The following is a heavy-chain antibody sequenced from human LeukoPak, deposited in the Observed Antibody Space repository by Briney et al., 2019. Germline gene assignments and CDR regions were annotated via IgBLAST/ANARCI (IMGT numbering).Heavy chain of an antibody. J-gene: IGHJ6*03. Sequence: SQTLSLTCTVSVGSITSGSYYWSSIRQPAGKVLEWIGRIYTSGSTNYNPSRKSRVTLSVNTYKNQFSLELSSATAADTAVYYCARDPPQYCSSTSCPIYSYYYYMDVWGKGTTVTVSS. V-gene: IGHV4-61*02. CDR2: IYTSGST. D-gene: IGHD2-2*01. CDR3: ARDPPQYCSSTSCPIYSYYYYMDV. CDR1: VGSITSGSYY.